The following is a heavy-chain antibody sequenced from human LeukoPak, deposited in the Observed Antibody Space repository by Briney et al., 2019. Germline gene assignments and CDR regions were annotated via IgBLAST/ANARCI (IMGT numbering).Heavy chain of an antibody. J-gene: IGHJ5*02. CDR2: IXSGXST. CDR3: GRKGAENNGFDP. V-gene: IGHV4-59*01. Sequence: PSXXLSLTCTVSGSSIXXXYXXWIRQPPXXXXXXXGYIXSGXSTNYNPSXXXGXXXSVDTSKNQFSLKLISVTXXDAAVYYCGRKGAENNGFDPGGQGTLVTVSS. D-gene: IGHD6-19*01. CDR1: GSSIXXXY.